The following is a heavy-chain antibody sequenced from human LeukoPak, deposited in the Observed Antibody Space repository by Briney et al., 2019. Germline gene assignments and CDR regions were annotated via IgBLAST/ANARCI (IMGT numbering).Heavy chain of an antibody. CDR1: GGSISSYY. V-gene: IGHV4-59*01. CDR2: IYYSGST. Sequence: SEPLSLTCTVSGGSISSYYWSWIRQPPGKGLEWIGYIYYSGSTNYNPSLKSRVTISVDTSKNQFSLKLSSVTAADTAVYYCARERYNWNRYGMDVWGQGTTVTLSS. D-gene: IGHD1-20*01. CDR3: ARERYNWNRYGMDV. J-gene: IGHJ6*02.